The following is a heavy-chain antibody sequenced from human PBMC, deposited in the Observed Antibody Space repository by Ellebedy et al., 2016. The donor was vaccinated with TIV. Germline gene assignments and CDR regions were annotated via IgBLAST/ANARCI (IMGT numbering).Heavy chain of an antibody. CDR2: VSASGGTI. Sequence: GGSLRLXCAASGFTFRNYAMGWVRQAPGKGLEWVSSVSASGGTIYYADSVKGRSIVSRDNSKNTVYLQMDSLRVDDTAVYYCAKRSGNGYDHDDSWGQGTLVTVSS. J-gene: IGHJ4*02. CDR3: AKRSGNGYDHDDS. CDR1: GFTFRNYA. D-gene: IGHD5-18*01. V-gene: IGHV3-23*01.